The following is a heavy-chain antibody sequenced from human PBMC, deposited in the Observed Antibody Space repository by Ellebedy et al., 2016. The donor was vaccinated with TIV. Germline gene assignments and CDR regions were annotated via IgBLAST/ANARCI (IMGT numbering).Heavy chain of an antibody. J-gene: IGHJ4*02. D-gene: IGHD3-22*01. Sequence: SGPTLVTPTQTLTLTCTFSGFSVSTRGMLMSWIRQPPGKALEWLARIDWDDDNFYSTSLKTRLTISKDTSKNQVVLTMTNMDPVETATYYCHSRAWRESGFDYWGQGTLVTVSS. V-gene: IGHV2-70*04. CDR2: IDWDDDN. CDR3: HSRAWRESGFDY. CDR1: GFSVSTRGML.